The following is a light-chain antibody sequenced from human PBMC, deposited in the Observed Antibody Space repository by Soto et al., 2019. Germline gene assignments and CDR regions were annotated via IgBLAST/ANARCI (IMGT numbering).Light chain of an antibody. J-gene: IGLJ1*01. CDR2: EVN. V-gene: IGLV2-14*02. CDR3: SSFTSSSTYV. Sequence: QPASVSGSPGQSITISCIGTSSDVGSHNLVSWYQQHPGKAPKLMIYEVNNRPSGVSNRFSGSKSGNTASLTISGLQAEDEADYYCSSFTSSSTYVFGAGTKLTVL. CDR1: SSDVGSHNL.